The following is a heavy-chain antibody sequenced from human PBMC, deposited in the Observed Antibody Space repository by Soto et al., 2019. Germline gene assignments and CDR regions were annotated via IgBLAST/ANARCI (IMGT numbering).Heavy chain of an antibody. Sequence: PSETLSLTCSVSGGSVRSGNHFWNWIRQPPGRGLEWLGYMYYTGVTNYNPSLKSRVSMSVDTSKDQFSLNPTSLAAADTAVYYCARGGEPLGYYGLDVWGQGTTVTVSS. V-gene: IGHV4-61*01. J-gene: IGHJ6*02. CDR3: ARGGEPLGYYGLDV. CDR1: GGSVRSGNHF. CDR2: MYYTGVT.